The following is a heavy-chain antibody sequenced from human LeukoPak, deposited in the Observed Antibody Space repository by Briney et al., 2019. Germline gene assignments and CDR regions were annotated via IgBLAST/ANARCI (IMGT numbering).Heavy chain of an antibody. V-gene: IGHV3-7*01. J-gene: IGHJ5*02. CDR2: IKPDGSEK. CDR1: GFTFNKYW. CDR3: ARDSGSGGP. D-gene: IGHD6-19*01. Sequence: GGSLRLSCAASGFTFNKYWMSRVRQAPGKGLEWVAHIKPDGSEKNYVDSVKGRFTLFRDDAKNSVYLQMNNLRVEDTAVYYCARDSGSGGPWGQGTPVTVSS.